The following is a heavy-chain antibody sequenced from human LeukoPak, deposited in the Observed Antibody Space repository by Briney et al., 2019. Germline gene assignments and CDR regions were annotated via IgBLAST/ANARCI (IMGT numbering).Heavy chain of an antibody. J-gene: IGHJ6*04. V-gene: IGHV4-38-2*01. D-gene: IGHD3-3*01. CDR2: IYHSGST. CDR3: ATPIFGVAPDV. Sequence: SXXLSLTCAVSGYSISSGYYWGWIRPPPGKGLEGIGIIYHSGSTYYNPSVKRRVTISVDTAKNQFSLKLSSVTAADTAVYYCATPIFGVAPDVWGKGTTVTVSS. CDR1: GYSISSGYY.